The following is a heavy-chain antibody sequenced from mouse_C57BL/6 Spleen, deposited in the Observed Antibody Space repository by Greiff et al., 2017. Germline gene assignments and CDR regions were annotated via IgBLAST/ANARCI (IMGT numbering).Heavy chain of an antibody. Sequence: EVQLQQSGAELMKPGASVKLSCKASGYTFTDYNMDWVKQSHGKSLEWIGDINPNNGGTIYNQKFKGKATLTVDKSSSTAYMELRSLTSEDTAVYYCAREGITTVGYYFDYWGQGTTLTVSS. CDR1: GYTFTDYN. V-gene: IGHV1-18*01. J-gene: IGHJ2*01. CDR2: INPNNGGT. D-gene: IGHD1-1*01. CDR3: AREGITTVGYYFDY.